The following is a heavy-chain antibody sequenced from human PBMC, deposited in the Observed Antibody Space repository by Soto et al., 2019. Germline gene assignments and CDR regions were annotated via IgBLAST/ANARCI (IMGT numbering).Heavy chain of an antibody. CDR3: ARAVVGAPKYYFDY. J-gene: IGHJ4*02. CDR1: GGSISSYY. CDR2: IYYSGST. Sequence: SETLSLTCTVSGGSISSYYWSWIRQPPGKGLEWIGYIYYSGSTNYNPSLKSRVTISVDTSKNQFSLKLSSVTAADTAVYYCARAVVGAPKYYFDYWGQGTLVTVSS. V-gene: IGHV4-59*01. D-gene: IGHD1-26*01.